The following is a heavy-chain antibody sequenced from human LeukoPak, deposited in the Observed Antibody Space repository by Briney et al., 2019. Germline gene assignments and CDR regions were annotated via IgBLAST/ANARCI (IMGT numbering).Heavy chain of an antibody. D-gene: IGHD2-2*01. CDR2: IHGSGTT. V-gene: IGHV4-4*07. Sequence: KPSETLSLTCTVSGGSISTYYWSWIRQPAGKGLEWIGRIHGSGTTHYNPSLRSRVTLSIDTSKNQFSLKLSSVTAADTAVYYCGRLNLPAVSGAFDYWGQGTLVTVSS. CDR3: GRLNLPAVSGAFDY. CDR1: GGSISTYY. J-gene: IGHJ4*02.